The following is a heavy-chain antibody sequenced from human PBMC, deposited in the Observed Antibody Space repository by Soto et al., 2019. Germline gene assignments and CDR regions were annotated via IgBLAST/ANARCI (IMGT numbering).Heavy chain of an antibody. D-gene: IGHD6-13*01. CDR3: AREPYSRSWYYYYYGTDV. CDR2: IYYSGST. J-gene: IGHJ6*02. CDR1: GGSVSSGSYY. V-gene: IGHV4-61*01. Sequence: SETLSLTGTVSGGSVSSGSYYWSWIRQAPGKGLEWIGYIYYSGSTNYNPSLKSRVTISVDTSKNQFSLKLSSVTAADTAVYYCAREPYSRSWYYYYYGTDVWVQGTTVTVSS.